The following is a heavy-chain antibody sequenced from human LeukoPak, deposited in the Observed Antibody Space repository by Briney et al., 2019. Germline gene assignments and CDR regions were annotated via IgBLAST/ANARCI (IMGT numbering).Heavy chain of an antibody. V-gene: IGHV1-2*02. J-gene: IGHJ4*02. CDR2: INPNTGGT. CDR1: RYTFTAYH. CDR3: ARDFHYSGSFLY. D-gene: IGHD1-26*01. Sequence: ASVTVSCKASRYTFTAYHIHWVRQAPGQGVEGMGWINPNTGGTNYEQRFQGRVSMTRDTSISTAYMELTRLKSDDTAVYYCARDFHYSGSFLYWGQGTLVTVSS.